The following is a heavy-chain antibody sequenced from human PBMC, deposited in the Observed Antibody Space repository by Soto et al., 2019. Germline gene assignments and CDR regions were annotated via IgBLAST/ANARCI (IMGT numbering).Heavy chain of an antibody. CDR2: IYSGGST. D-gene: IGHD3-3*01. CDR3: ARSSLTPEPYEPFDY. CDR1: GFTVSSNY. Sequence: GGSLRLSCAASGFTVSSNYMSWVRQAPGKGLEWVSVIYSGGSTYYADSVKGRFTISRDNSKNTLYLQMNSLRAEDTAVYYCARSSLTPEPYEPFDYWGQGTLVTVSS. J-gene: IGHJ4*02. V-gene: IGHV3-66*01.